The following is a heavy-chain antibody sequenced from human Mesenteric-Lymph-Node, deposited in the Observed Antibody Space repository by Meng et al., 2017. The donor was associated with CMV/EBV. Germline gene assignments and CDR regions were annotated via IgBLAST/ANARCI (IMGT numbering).Heavy chain of an antibody. CDR3: ARDGCSSTSCPIDY. Sequence: SETLSLTCTVSGGSVSSGSYYWSWIRQPPGKGLEWIGYIYYSGSTYYNPSLKSRVTISVDTSKNQFSLKLSSVTAADTAVYYCARDGCSSTSCPIDYWGQGTLVTVSS. CDR1: GGSVSSGSYY. V-gene: IGHV4-61*01. D-gene: IGHD2-2*01. CDR2: IYYSGST. J-gene: IGHJ4*02.